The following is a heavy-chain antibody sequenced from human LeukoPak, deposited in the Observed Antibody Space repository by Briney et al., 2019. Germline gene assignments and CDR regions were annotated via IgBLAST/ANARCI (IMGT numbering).Heavy chain of an antibody. D-gene: IGHD3-22*01. V-gene: IGHV3-9*01. CDR3: AKDGDYYDSSGYYSTRYFDL. CDR2: ISWNSGSI. CDR1: GFTFDDYA. J-gene: IGHJ2*01. Sequence: PGGSLRLSCAASGFTFDDYAMHWVRQAPGKGLEWVSGISWNSGSIGYADSVKGRFTISRDNAKNSLYLQMNSLRAEDTALYYCAKDGDYYDSSGYYSTRYFDLWGRGTLVTVSS.